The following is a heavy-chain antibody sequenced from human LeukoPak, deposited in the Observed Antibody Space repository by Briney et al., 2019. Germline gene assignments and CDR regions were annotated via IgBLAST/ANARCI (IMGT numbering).Heavy chain of an antibody. CDR3: AKAQSERGYAPEHPWYYYYGMDV. Sequence: GGSLRLSCAASGFTFSSYAMSWVRQAPGKGLEWVSAISGSGGSTYYADSVKGRFTISRDNSKNTLYLQMNSLRAEDTAVYYCAKAQSERGYAPEHPWYYYYGMDVWGQGTTVTVSS. V-gene: IGHV3-23*01. CDR1: GFTFSSYA. J-gene: IGHJ6*02. D-gene: IGHD5-12*01. CDR2: ISGSGGST.